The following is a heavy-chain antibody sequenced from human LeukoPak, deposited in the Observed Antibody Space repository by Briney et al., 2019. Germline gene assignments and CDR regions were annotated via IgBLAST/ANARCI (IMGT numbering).Heavy chain of an antibody. Sequence: TXTXXXINWVRQATGQGLEWMGWMNPNSGNTGYAQKFQGRVTMTRNTSISTAYMELSSLRSEDTAVYYCARGLHDSSGTLDYWGQGTLVTVSS. V-gene: IGHV1-8*01. CDR2: MNPNSGNT. J-gene: IGHJ4*02. D-gene: IGHD3-22*01. CDR3: ARGLHDSSGTLDY. CDR1: TXTXXX.